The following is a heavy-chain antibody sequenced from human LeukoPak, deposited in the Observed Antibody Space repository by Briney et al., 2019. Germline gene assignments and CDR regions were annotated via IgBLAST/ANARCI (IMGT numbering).Heavy chain of an antibody. CDR1: GGTFSSYA. CDR3: ARDGVEMASY. J-gene: IGHJ4*02. V-gene: IGHV1-69*13. Sequence: ASVKVSCKASGGTFSSYAISWVRQAPGQGLGWMGGIIPIFGTANYAQKFQGRVTITADESTSTAYMELSSLRSEDTAVYYCARDGVEMASYWGQGTLVTVSS. D-gene: IGHD5-24*01. CDR2: IIPIFGTA.